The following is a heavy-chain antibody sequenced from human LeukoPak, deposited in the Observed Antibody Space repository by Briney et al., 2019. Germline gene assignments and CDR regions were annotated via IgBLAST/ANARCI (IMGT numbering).Heavy chain of an antibody. D-gene: IGHD2-21*02. CDR2: ISGSGGST. J-gene: IGHJ3*02. V-gene: IGHV3-23*01. Sequence: GGSLRLSCAATGFTFSSYAMSWVRQAPGKGLEWASGISGSGGSTYYADSVKGRFTISRDYSKNTLYLQMNSLRAEDTAVYYCAKDLFRFSLTVVVTATDSQGYAFDIWGQGTMVTVSS. CDR1: GFTFSSYA. CDR3: AKDLFRFSLTVVVTATDSQGYAFDI.